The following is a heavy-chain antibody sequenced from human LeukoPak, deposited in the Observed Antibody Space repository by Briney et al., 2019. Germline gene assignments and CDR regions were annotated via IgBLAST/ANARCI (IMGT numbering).Heavy chain of an antibody. D-gene: IGHD1-26*01. Sequence: GGSLRLSCAASGFTFSSYGMHWVRQAPGKGLEWVSDISGSGDSTNYADSVKGRFTISRDNSKNTLYLQMNSLRAEDTAIYYCAKSRGSYWVPEFDYWGQGTLVTVSS. V-gene: IGHV3-23*01. CDR3: AKSRGSYWVPEFDY. J-gene: IGHJ4*02. CDR1: GFTFSSYG. CDR2: ISGSGDST.